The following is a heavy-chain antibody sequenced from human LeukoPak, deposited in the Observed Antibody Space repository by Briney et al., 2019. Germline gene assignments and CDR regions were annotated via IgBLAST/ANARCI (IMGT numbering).Heavy chain of an antibody. J-gene: IGHJ4*02. CDR2: IYTSEST. D-gene: IGHD6-13*01. V-gene: IGHV4-4*07. CDR1: GGSVSAYY. CDR3: ARDRGGSSPYYFDY. Sequence: SETLSLTCTVSGGSVSAYYWSWIRQPAGKGLEWIGRIYTSESTNYNPSLKSRVTMSVDTSKNQFSLKLSSVTAADTAVYYCARDRGGSSPYYFDYWGQGTLVTVSS.